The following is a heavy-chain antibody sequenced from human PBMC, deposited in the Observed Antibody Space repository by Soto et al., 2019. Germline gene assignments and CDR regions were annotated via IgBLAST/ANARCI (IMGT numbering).Heavy chain of an antibody. D-gene: IGHD3-22*01. V-gene: IGHV4-31*03. CDR1: GGSISSGGYY. J-gene: IGHJ4*02. CDR3: ARVSPPFYDSSGYYHGGFDY. CDR2: IYYSGST. Sequence: QVQLQESGPGLVKPSQTLSLTCTVSGGSISSGGYYWSWIRQHPGKGLEWIGYIYYSGSTYYNPSLKSRVTISVDPSKNQFSLKLSSVTAADTAVYYCARVSPPFYDSSGYYHGGFDYWGQGTLVTVSS.